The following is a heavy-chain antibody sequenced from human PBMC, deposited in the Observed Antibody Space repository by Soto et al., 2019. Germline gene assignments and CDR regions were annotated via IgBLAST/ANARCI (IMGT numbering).Heavy chain of an antibody. V-gene: IGHV3-53*01. CDR2: IYSGGST. Sequence: GGSLRLSCAASGFTVSSNYMSWVRQAPGKGLEWVSVIYSGGSTYYADSVKGRFTISRDNSKNTLYLQMNSLRAEDTAVYYCARDQGSVEMATILYYWGQGTLVTVSS. J-gene: IGHJ4*02. D-gene: IGHD5-12*01. CDR1: GFTVSSNY. CDR3: ARDQGSVEMATILYY.